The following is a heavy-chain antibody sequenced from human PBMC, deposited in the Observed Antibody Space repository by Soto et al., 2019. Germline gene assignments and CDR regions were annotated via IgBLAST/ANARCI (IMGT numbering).Heavy chain of an antibody. J-gene: IGHJ6*02. CDR3: AKNGHPPYYYYGMDV. V-gene: IGHV1-18*01. Sequence: QGQLVQSGAEVKQPGASVKVSCKASGYTFTTYGISWVRQAPGQGLEWMGWISGYNGDTNYAQKFQGRVTMTIDRTTSTPDLEVRSLTSDDTAVYYCAKNGHPPYYYYGMDVWGQGTTVTVSS. CDR2: ISGYNGDT. D-gene: IGHD2-8*01. CDR1: GYTFTTYG.